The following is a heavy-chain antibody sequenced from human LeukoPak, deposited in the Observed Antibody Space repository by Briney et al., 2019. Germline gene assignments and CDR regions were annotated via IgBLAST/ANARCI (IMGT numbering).Heavy chain of an antibody. CDR2: INPNSGGT. CDR1: GYTLTSYD. D-gene: IGHD3-22*01. Sequence: ASVKVSCKAPGYTLTSYDINWVRQAPGQGLEWMGWINPNSGGTNYAQKFQGRVTMTRDTSISTAYMELSRLRSDDTAVYYCATFPPSRGRVAFDIWGQGTMVTVSS. J-gene: IGHJ3*02. CDR3: ATFPPSRGRVAFDI. V-gene: IGHV1-2*02.